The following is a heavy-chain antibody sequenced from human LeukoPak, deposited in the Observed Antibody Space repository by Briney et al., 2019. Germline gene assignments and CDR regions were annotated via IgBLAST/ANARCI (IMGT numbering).Heavy chain of an antibody. CDR1: GGTFSSYA. V-gene: IGHV1-69*05. J-gene: IGHJ4*02. CDR3: ARERGYSYGRYFDY. D-gene: IGHD5-18*01. Sequence: ASVKVSCKASGGTFSSYAISWVRQAPGQGLEWMGGIIPIFGTANYAQKFQGGVTITTDESTSTAYMELSSLRSEDTAVYYCARERGYSYGRYFDYWGQGTLSPSPQ. CDR2: IIPIFGTA.